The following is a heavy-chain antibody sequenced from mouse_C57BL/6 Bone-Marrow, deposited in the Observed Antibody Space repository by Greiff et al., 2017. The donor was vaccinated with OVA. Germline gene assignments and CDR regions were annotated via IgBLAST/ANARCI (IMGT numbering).Heavy chain of an antibody. J-gene: IGHJ2*01. CDR1: GYTFTSYW. CDR3: ARGNYGY. CDR2: IDPSDSET. D-gene: IGHD1-1*01. Sequence: QVQLQQPGAELVRPGSSVKLSCKASGYTFTSYWMHWVKQRPIQGLEWIGNIDPSDSETHYNQKFKDKATLTVDTSSSTSYMQLSSLTSEDSAVYYCARGNYGYWGQGSTLTVSS. V-gene: IGHV1-52*01.